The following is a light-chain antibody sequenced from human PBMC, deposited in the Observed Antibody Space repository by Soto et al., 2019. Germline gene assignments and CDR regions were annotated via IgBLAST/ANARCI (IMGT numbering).Light chain of an antibody. CDR1: SSDVGAYNY. CDR2: EVT. V-gene: IGLV2-8*01. J-gene: IGLJ3*02. Sequence: QSVLTQPPSASGAPGQSVTISCTGTSSDVGAYNYVSWYQQHAGKAPKLVIYEVTKRPSGVPDRFSGSKSANTASLTVSGLKAEDEADYYCSSFASSNTWVFGRGTQLTVL. CDR3: SSFASSNTWV.